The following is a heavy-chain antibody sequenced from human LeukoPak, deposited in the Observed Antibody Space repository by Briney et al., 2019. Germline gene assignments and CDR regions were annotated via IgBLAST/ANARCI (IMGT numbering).Heavy chain of an antibody. CDR3: ARVVGSYDSSGLYWYFDL. Sequence: SETLCLTRTVSGGSIGSGSYYWSWIRQPAGKGLEWIGRIYTSGSTNYNPSLKSRVTISVDTSKNQFSLKLSSVTAADTAVYYCARVVGSYDSSGLYWYFDLWGRGTLVTVSS. D-gene: IGHD3-22*01. J-gene: IGHJ2*01. V-gene: IGHV4-61*02. CDR2: IYTSGST. CDR1: GGSIGSGSYY.